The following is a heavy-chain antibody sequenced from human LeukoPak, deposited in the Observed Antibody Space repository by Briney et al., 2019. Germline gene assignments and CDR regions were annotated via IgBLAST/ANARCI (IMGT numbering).Heavy chain of an antibody. CDR1: GFTFSSYS. Sequence: PGRSLRLSCAASGFTFSSYSMNWVRQAPGKGLEWVSYISNSSTTKYYADSVKGRFTISRDNSKNALYLQMNSLRPEDTAVYYCARAGEDVVLGPAPVGGSPYNWFDPWGQGTLVTVSS. V-gene: IGHV3-48*01. CDR3: ARAGEDVVLGPAPVGGSPYNWFDP. J-gene: IGHJ5*02. D-gene: IGHD2-2*01. CDR2: ISNSSTTK.